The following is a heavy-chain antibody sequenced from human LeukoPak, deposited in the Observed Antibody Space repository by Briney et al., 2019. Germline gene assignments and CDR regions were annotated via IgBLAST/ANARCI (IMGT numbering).Heavy chain of an antibody. CDR3: ARVLENLVLDY. Sequence: SETLSLTCTVSGGSISSGFYYWTWIRQPAGKGLEWIGRIYTSGSTDYNPSLKSRVTISVDTSKNQFSLRLNSVTAADSAVYYCARVLENLVLDYWGQGTLVIVSS. CDR2: IYTSGST. D-gene: IGHD6-6*01. J-gene: IGHJ4*02. CDR1: GGSISSGFYY. V-gene: IGHV4-61*02.